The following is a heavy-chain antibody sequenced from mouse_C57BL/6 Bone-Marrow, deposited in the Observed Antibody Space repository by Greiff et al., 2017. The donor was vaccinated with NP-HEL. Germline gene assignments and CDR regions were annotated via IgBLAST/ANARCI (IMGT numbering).Heavy chain of an antibody. Sequence: EVQLQQSGPVLVKPGASVKMSCKASGYTFTDYYMNWVKQSPGKSLEWIGVINPYNGGTSYNQKFKGKATLTVDKSSSTAYMELNSLTSEDSAVYYCARKVYYDPVEYWGQGTTLTVSA. D-gene: IGHD2-4*01. CDR3: ARKVYYDPVEY. CDR2: INPYNGGT. CDR1: GYTFTDYY. V-gene: IGHV1-19*01. J-gene: IGHJ2*01.